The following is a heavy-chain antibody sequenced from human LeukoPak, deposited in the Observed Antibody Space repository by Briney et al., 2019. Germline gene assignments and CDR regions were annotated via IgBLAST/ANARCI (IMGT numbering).Heavy chain of an antibody. D-gene: IGHD2-2*01. CDR1: GFTFSSYA. V-gene: IGHV3-23*01. Sequence: GGSLRLSCAASGFTFSSYAMRWVRQAPGKGLEWVSTISGSGGKTDYADSVKARFTISRDNSKNTLYLQMTTLRAEDTAVYYCAKMGLVVPAAIYMDVWGKGTTVTVSS. CDR2: ISGSGGKT. J-gene: IGHJ6*03. CDR3: AKMGLVVPAAIYMDV.